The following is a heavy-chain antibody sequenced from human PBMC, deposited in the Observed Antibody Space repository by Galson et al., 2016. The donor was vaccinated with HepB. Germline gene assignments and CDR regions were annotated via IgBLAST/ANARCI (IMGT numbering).Heavy chain of an antibody. J-gene: IGHJ4*02. Sequence: SVKVSCKASGYIFTNYAMNWVRQAPGQGLEWMGWINTNTGNPTYAQGFTGRFVFSLDTSVSTAYLQISSLKTEDTAVYYCARDPGGTDCGGDCYSAYWGQGALVTVSS. CDR2: INTNTGNP. CDR1: GYIFTNYA. D-gene: IGHD2-21*02. CDR3: ARDPGGTDCGGDCYSAY. V-gene: IGHV7-4-1*02.